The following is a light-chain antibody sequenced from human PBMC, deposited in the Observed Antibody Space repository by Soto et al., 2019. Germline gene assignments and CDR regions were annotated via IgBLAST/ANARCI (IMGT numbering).Light chain of an antibody. CDR3: QQYNNWWT. V-gene: IGKV3-15*01. CDR2: GAS. CDR1: QSVSNN. J-gene: IGKJ1*01. Sequence: EIVMTQSPATLSVSPGERATLSCRASQSVSNNLAWYQKKPGQAPRLLIYGASTRATGIPARFSGSGSGTXXXXXXSSLQSEDFAVYYCQQYNNWWTFGQGTKVEIK.